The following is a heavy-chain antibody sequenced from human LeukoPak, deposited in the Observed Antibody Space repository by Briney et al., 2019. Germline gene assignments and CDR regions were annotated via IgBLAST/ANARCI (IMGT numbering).Heavy chain of an antibody. J-gene: IGHJ6*03. Sequence: ASVKVSCKASGYTFTSYDINWVRQATGQGLEWMGWMNPNSGNTGYAQKFQGRVTMTRNTSISTAYMELSSLRSEDTAVYYCARVRSLGRTYYSYYMDVWGKGTTVTVSS. D-gene: IGHD1-26*01. V-gene: IGHV1-8*01. CDR3: ARVRSLGRTYYSYYMDV. CDR2: MNPNSGNT. CDR1: GYTFTSYD.